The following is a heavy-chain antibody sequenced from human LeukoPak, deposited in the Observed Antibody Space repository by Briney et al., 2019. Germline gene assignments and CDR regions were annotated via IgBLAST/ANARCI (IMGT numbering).Heavy chain of an antibody. D-gene: IGHD3-22*01. CDR2: ISYSGST. V-gene: IGHV4-39*01. Sequence: SQTLSLTCTVSGVSISSSSHYWGWIRQPPGKGLEWIGSISYSGSTYYNPSLKSRVTISVDTSKNQFSLKLSSVTAADTAVYYCAYSSGYFGDAFDIWGQGTMVTVSS. J-gene: IGHJ3*02. CDR3: AYSSGYFGDAFDI. CDR1: GVSISSSSHY.